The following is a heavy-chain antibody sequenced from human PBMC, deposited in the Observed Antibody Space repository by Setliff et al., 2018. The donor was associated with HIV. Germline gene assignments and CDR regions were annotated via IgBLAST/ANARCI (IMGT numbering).Heavy chain of an antibody. CDR3: GKGGHKYSSGSNDY. V-gene: IGHV3-30*18. CDR1: GFSFSDYG. J-gene: IGHJ4*02. CDR2: ISYDGSTT. Sequence: GGSLRLSCVTSGFSFSDYGMHWVRQAPGKGLEWVAVISYDGSTTHYGNSVKGRFSVSRDDSKKTLYLQLNSLRSDDTATYYCGKGGHKYSSGSNDYWGQGTLVTVSS. D-gene: IGHD6-19*01.